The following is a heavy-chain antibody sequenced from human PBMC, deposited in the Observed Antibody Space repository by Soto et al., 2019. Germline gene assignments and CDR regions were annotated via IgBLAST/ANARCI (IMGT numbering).Heavy chain of an antibody. CDR2: IDPSDSYT. CDR1: GYSFTSYW. V-gene: IGHV5-10-1*01. Sequence: PGESLKISCKGSGYSFTSYWISWVRQMPGKGLEWMGRIDPSDSYTNYSPSFQGHVTISADKSISTAYLQWSSLKASDTAMYYCARLNYYDSSGGYYGMDVWGQGTTVTVS. J-gene: IGHJ6*02. CDR3: ARLNYYDSSGGYYGMDV. D-gene: IGHD3-22*01.